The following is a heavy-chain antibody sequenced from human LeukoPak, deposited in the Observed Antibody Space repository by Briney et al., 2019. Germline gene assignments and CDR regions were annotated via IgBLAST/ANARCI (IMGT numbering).Heavy chain of an antibody. CDR1: GFSFSDYC. J-gene: IGHJ4*02. CDR3: ARGSSGWTGFDYFDY. V-gene: IGHV3-69-1*01. Sequence: PGGSLRLSCAASGFSFSDYCMTWVRQAPGKGLEWVSSISNSGSNSNSNIYYSDSLKGRFTISRDNAKNSLYLQINSLRVEDTAVYYCARGSSGWTGFDYFDYWGQGALVTVSS. D-gene: IGHD6-19*01. CDR2: ISNSGSNSNSNI.